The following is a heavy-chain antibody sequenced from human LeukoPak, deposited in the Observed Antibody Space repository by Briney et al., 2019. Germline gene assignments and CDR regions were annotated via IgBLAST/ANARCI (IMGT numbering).Heavy chain of an antibody. Sequence: GGSLRLSCAASGFTFSNAWMSWVRQAPGKGLERVGRIKSKTDGGTTDYAAHVKGRFTISRDDSKNTLYLQMNSLKTEDTAVYYCTTVRRYDFWSGYYRFWGQGTLVTVSS. CDR1: GFTFSNAW. CDR2: IKSKTDGGTT. V-gene: IGHV3-15*01. CDR3: TTVRRYDFWSGYYRF. D-gene: IGHD3-3*01. J-gene: IGHJ4*02.